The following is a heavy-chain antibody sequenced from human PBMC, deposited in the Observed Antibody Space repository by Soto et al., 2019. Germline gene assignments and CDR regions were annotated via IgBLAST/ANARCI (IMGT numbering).Heavy chain of an antibody. V-gene: IGHV1-69*13. CDR1: GGTFSSYA. CDR2: IIPIFGTA. CDR3: EKDRRSNLLYY. D-gene: IGHD1-26*01. Sequence: SVKVSCKASGGTFSSYAISWVRQAPGQGLDWMGGIIPIFGTANYAQRFVGRVTFTADESTNTAFMGLRSLRSEDKAGYYCEKDRRSNLLYYWG. J-gene: IGHJ4*01.